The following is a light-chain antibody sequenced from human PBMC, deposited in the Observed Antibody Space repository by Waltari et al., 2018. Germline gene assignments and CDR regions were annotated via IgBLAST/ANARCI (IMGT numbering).Light chain of an antibody. J-gene: IGKJ2*01. V-gene: IGKV1-39*01. CDR2: AAS. CDR1: QSISSY. Sequence: DIQVTQSPSSLSASPGHRVPITCRASQSISSYLNWYQQKPGKAPKLLIFAASSLESGVPSRFSGSGSGTDFTLTISSLQPEDFVTYYCQQSYSTPYTFGQGTKLEIE. CDR3: QQSYSTPYT.